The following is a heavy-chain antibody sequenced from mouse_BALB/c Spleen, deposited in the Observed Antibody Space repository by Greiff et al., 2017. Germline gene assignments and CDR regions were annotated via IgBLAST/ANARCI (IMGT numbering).Heavy chain of an antibody. CDR1: GYTFTSYW. CDR2: INPSNGRT. V-gene: IGHV1S81*02. D-gene: IGHD2-14*01. CDR3: ARAYYRYDGRDY. Sequence: VQLQQPGAELVKPGASVKLSCKASGYTFTSYWMHWVKQRPGQGLEWIGEINPSNGRTNYNEKFKSKATLTVDKSSSTAYMRLSSLTSEDSAVYYCARAYYRYDGRDYWGQGTTLTVSS. J-gene: IGHJ2*01.